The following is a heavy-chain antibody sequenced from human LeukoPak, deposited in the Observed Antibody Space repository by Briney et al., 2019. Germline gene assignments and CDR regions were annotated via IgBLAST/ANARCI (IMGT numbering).Heavy chain of an antibody. CDR1: GYTFTSYD. D-gene: IGHD2-2*01. V-gene: IGHV1-2*02. CDR3: ARDLVVVVPAAMTNWFDP. CDR2: INPNSGGT. J-gene: IGHJ5*02. Sequence: ASVKVSCKASGYTFTSYDINWVRQATGQGLEWMGWINPNSGGTNYAQKFQGRVTMTRDTSISTAYMELSRLRSDDTAVYYCARDLVVVVPAAMTNWFDPWGQGTLVTVSS.